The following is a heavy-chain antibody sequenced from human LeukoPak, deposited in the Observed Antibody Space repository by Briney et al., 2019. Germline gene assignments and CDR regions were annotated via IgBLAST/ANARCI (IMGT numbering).Heavy chain of an antibody. CDR2: ISSSSSYI. CDR3: ARDLSDGDFNWFDP. D-gene: IGHD2-21*01. Sequence: GGSLRLSCAASGFTFSSYSMNWVRQAPGKGLEGVSPISSSSSYIYYADSVKGRFTISRDNAKNSLYLQMNSLRAEDTAVYYCARDLSDGDFNWFDPWGQGTLVTVSS. J-gene: IGHJ5*02. V-gene: IGHV3-21*01. CDR1: GFTFSSYS.